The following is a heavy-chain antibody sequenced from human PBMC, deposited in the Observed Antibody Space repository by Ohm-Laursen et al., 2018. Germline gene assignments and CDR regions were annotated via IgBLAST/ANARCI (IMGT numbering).Heavy chain of an antibody. D-gene: IGHD1/OR15-1a*01. Sequence: GTLSLTCTVSGGSITNYYWSWIRQPPGKGLERIGYIYYSGSTNYSPTLKSRVTISVDTSKNQFSLKLSSGTVADPAIYYCSSGGNRGNWFDPWGQGTLVTVSS. CDR3: SSGGNRGNWFDP. CDR1: GGSITNYY. J-gene: IGHJ5*02. CDR2: IYYSGST. V-gene: IGHV4-59*01.